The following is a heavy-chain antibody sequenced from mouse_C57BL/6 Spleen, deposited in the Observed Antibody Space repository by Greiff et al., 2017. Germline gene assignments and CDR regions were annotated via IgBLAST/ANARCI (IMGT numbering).Heavy chain of an antibody. D-gene: IGHD2-3*01. CDR1: GYAFSSSW. J-gene: IGHJ2*01. Sequence: VQRVESGPELVKPGASVKISCKASGYAFSSSWMNWVKQRPGKGLEWIGRIYPGDGDTNYNGKFKGKATLTADKSSSTAYMQLSSLTSEDSAVYFCARRGVYDGYDDYWGQGTTLTVSS. CDR3: ARRGVYDGYDDY. CDR2: IYPGDGDT. V-gene: IGHV1-82*01.